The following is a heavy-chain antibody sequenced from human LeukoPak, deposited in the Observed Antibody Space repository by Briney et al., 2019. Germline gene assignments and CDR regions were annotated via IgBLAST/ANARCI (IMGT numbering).Heavy chain of an antibody. CDR2: INPNSGGT. CDR3: ARQYYDFWSGHLFDY. D-gene: IGHD3-3*01. Sequence: GASVKVSCKASGYTFTGYYMHWVRQAPGQGLEWMGWINPNSGGTNYAQKFQGRVTITRNTSISTAYMELSSLRSEDTAVYYCARQYYDFWSGHLFDYWGQGTLVTVSS. V-gene: IGHV1-2*02. CDR1: GYTFTGYY. J-gene: IGHJ4*02.